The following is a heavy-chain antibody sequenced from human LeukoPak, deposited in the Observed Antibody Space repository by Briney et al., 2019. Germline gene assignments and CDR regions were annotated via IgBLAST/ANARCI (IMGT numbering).Heavy chain of an antibody. CDR3: AKGVGSSIYDAFDM. V-gene: IGHV3-30-3*01. J-gene: IGHJ3*02. Sequence: GRSLRLSCAASGFTFSSYAMHWVRQAPGKGLEWVAVISYDGSNKYYADSVKGRFTISRDNSKNTLYLQMNSLRAEDTAVYYCAKGVGSSIYDAFDMWGQGTMVTVAS. CDR1: GFTFSSYA. D-gene: IGHD2/OR15-2a*01. CDR2: ISYDGSNK.